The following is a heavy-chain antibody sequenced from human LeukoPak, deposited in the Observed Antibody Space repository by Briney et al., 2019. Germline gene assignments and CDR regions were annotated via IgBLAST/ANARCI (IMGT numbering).Heavy chain of an antibody. D-gene: IGHD6-19*01. V-gene: IGHV3-9*03. J-gene: IGHJ4*02. CDR3: AKAVYGSVAGSYFDY. CDR2: ISWNSGSI. CDR1: GLTFSLAW. Sequence: GGSLRLSCTASGLTFSLAWMSWIRQAPGKGLEWVSGISWNSGSIGYADSVKGRFTISRDNAKNSLYLQMNSLRAEDMALYYCAKAVYGSVAGSYFDYWGQGTLVTVSS.